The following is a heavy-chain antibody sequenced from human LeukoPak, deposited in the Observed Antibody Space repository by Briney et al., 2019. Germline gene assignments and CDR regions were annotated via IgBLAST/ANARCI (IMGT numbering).Heavy chain of an antibody. CDR1: GYTFTDYS. V-gene: IGHV1-2*02. D-gene: IGHD3-22*01. J-gene: IGHJ4*02. CDR2: INTNSGAT. CDR3: ARNTYYYDNSAGTFDF. Sequence: ASVKVSCKASGYTFTDYSIHWVRQAPGQGLEWMGWINTNSGATNYAQKFQGRVTMTRDTSISTAYMELSRLTSDDTAVFYCARNTYYYDNSAGTFDFWGQGTLVTASS.